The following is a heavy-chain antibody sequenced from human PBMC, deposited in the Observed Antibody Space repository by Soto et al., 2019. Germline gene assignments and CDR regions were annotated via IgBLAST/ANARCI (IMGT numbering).Heavy chain of an antibody. CDR2: INPSGGST. D-gene: IGHD6-6*01. CDR1: GYTFTSYY. V-gene: IGHV1-46*01. J-gene: IGHJ4*02. CDR3: ARDSSSGYFDY. Sequence: QVQLVQSGAEVKKPGASVKVSCKASGYTFTSYYMHWVRQAPGQGLEWMGIINPSGGSTSYAQKFQGRVTMTRDTSTSTVYMELNSLRSEDTAVYYCARDSSSGYFDYWGQGTLVTVSS.